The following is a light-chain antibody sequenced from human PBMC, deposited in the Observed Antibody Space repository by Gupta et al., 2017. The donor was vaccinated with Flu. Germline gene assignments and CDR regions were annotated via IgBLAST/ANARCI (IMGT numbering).Light chain of an antibody. V-gene: IGKV1-39*01. Sequence: PSSVCASGGDRGTITCWGSRNINSNLNWYQQTPGRAPKLLIYDASVLQTGDTSRISGSGSGTDFTLTISSLQPDDFATYYCQQSHTSPLTFGGGTSIEIK. CDR1: RNINSN. J-gene: IGKJ4*01. CDR2: DAS. CDR3: QQSHTSPLT.